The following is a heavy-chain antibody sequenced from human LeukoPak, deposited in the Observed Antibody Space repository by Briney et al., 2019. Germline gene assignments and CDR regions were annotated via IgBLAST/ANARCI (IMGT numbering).Heavy chain of an antibody. V-gene: IGHV1-2*02. J-gene: IGHJ4*02. CDR1: GYTFTGYY. CDR3: AREGPGEARDFDY. D-gene: IGHD6-6*01. CDR2: INPNSGGT. Sequence: ASVKVSCKASGYTFTGYYMHWVRQAPGQGLEWMGWINPNSGGTNYAEKFQGRVTMTRDTSISTAYMELSRLRSDDTAVYYCAREGPGEARDFDYWGQGTLVTVSS.